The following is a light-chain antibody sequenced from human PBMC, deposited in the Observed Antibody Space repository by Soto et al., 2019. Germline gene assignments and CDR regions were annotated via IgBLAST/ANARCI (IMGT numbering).Light chain of an antibody. J-gene: IGKJ1*01. CDR1: QSFCRW. Sequence: DIQMTQSPSTLSASVGDRVTITCRGSQSFCRWLAWYQQKPGKAPNLLIYDESNLETGVPSRFSGGGSGTPFTFTISNLQPEDIATYYCQQYDNLPPTWTFGQGTKVDIK. CDR2: DES. CDR3: QQYDNLPPTWT. V-gene: IGKV1-33*01.